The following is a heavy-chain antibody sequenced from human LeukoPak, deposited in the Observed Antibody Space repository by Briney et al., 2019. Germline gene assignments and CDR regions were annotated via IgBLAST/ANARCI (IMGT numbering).Heavy chain of an antibody. CDR1: GGSISSYY. D-gene: IGHD5-12*01. V-gene: IGHV4-59*01. Sequence: SETLSLTCTVSGGSISSYYWSWIRQPPGKGLEWIGYIYYSGSTNYNPSLKRRVTISVDTAKNQSSLKLSSVPAADTAVYYCARATRGYDLALDYWGQGTLVTVSS. CDR3: ARATRGYDLALDY. J-gene: IGHJ4*02. CDR2: IYYSGST.